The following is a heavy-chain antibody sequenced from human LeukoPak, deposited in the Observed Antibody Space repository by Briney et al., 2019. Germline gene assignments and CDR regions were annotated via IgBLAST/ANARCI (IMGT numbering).Heavy chain of an antibody. Sequence: PSETLSLTCTVSGGSISSYYWSWIRQPPVKGLEWIGYIYYSGSTNYNPSLKSRVTISVDTSKNQFSLKLSSVTAADTAVYYCARDGYGYSSSWYDYWGQGTLVTVSS. J-gene: IGHJ4*02. CDR3: ARDGYGYSSSWYDY. CDR2: IYYSGST. CDR1: GGSISSYY. D-gene: IGHD6-13*01. V-gene: IGHV4-59*01.